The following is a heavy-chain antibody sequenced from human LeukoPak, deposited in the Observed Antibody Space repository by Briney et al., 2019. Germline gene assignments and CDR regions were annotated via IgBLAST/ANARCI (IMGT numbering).Heavy chain of an antibody. CDR3: AREPIYGSGSYYRAFDI. CDR2: IYYSGGT. D-gene: IGHD3-10*01. Sequence: SETLSLTCAVYGGSFSGYYWSWIRQPPGKGLEWVGYIYYSGGTNYNPSLKSRVTISVDTSKNQFSLKLSSVTAADTAVYYCAREPIYGSGSYYRAFDIWGQGTMVTVSS. V-gene: IGHV4-59*01. CDR1: GGSFSGYY. J-gene: IGHJ3*02.